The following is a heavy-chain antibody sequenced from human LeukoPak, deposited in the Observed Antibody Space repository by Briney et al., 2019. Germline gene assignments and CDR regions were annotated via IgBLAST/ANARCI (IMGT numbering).Heavy chain of an antibody. Sequence: PGGSMRLSCAASGFTFRNDWMSWVRHATGQGLEWVAMIKEKGSQKNYVDSVKGRFTISRDNAKNSLYLQMNSLRAEDTAVYYCARDPGYGALDYWGQGTLVTVSS. D-gene: IGHD4-17*01. CDR1: GFTFRNDW. CDR2: IKEKGSQK. V-gene: IGHV3-7*01. CDR3: ARDPGYGALDY. J-gene: IGHJ4*02.